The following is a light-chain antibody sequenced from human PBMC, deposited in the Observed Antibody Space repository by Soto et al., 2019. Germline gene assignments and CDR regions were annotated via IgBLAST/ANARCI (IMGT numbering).Light chain of an antibody. CDR1: QSVSSNS. J-gene: IGKJ4*01. V-gene: IGKV3-20*01. CDR3: QHYDSSPRLT. CDR2: GAS. Sequence: EIVLTQSPGTLSLSPGERATLSCRASQSVSSNSLAWYQQKPGQAPRLLIYGASSRATGIPDSFSGSGSGTDFTLTISRLEAEDFAVYYCQHYDSSPRLTFGGGTKVEIK.